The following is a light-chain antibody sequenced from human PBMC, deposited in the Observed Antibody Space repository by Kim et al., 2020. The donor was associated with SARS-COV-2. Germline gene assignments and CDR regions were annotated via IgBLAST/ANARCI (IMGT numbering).Light chain of an antibody. J-gene: IGKJ2*03. CDR2: WAS. CDR3: QQYYSTPYS. Sequence: RATINCKSSQCVLYSSNNKNYLAWYQQKPGQPPKLLIYWASTRESGVPDRFSGSGSGTDFTLTISRLQAEDVAVYYCQQYYSTPYSFGQGTKLEI. CDR1: QCVLYSSNNKNY. V-gene: IGKV4-1*01.